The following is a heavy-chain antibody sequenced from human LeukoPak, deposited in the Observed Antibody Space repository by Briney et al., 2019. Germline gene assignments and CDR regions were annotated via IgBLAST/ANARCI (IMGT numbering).Heavy chain of an antibody. V-gene: IGHV3-21*01. CDR2: ISSSSSYI. Sequence: GGSLRLSCGASGFTFSSYGMNWVRQAPGKGLEWVSSISSSSSYIYYADSPKGRFTISRDNAKNSLYLQMNSLRAEDTAVYYCARGPRFTSYYYYYYYMDVWGKGTTVTVSS. CDR1: GFTFSSYG. CDR3: ARGPRFTSYYYYYYYMDV. D-gene: IGHD3-10*01. J-gene: IGHJ6*03.